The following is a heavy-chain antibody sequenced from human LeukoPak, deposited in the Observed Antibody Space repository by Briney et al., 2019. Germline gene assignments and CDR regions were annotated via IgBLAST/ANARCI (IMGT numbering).Heavy chain of an antibody. J-gene: IGHJ5*02. V-gene: IGHV3-23*01. CDR2: ISGSGGST. D-gene: IGHD2-8*02. CDR3: AKITGVQPLNWFDP. CDR1: GLTFSSYA. Sequence: GGSLRLSCAASGLTFSSYAMSWVRQAPGKGLEWVSAISGSGGSTYYADSVKGRFTISRDNSKNTLYLQMNSLRAEDTAVYYCAKITGVQPLNWFDPWGQGTLVTVSS.